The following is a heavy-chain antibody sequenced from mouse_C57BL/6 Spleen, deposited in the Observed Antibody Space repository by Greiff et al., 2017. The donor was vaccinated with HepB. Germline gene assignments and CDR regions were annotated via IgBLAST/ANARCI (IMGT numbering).Heavy chain of an antibody. CDR1: GYSFTGYY. J-gene: IGHJ4*01. V-gene: IGHV1-42*01. Sequence: VQLQQSGPELVKPGASVKISCKASGYSFTGYYMNWVKQSPEKSLEWIGEINPSTGGTTYNQKFKAKATLTVDKSSSTAYMQLKSLTSEDSAVYYCARSYHYGSSHYAMDYWGQGTSVTVSS. CDR2: INPSTGGT. D-gene: IGHD1-1*01. CDR3: ARSYHYGSSHYAMDY.